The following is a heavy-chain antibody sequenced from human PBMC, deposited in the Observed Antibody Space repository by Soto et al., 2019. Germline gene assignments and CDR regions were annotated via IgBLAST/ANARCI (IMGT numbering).Heavy chain of an antibody. CDR2: INTGNGNT. J-gene: IGHJ5*02. V-gene: IGHV1-3*04. D-gene: IGHD5-12*01. CDR3: ARAISGYVT. CDR1: VLTYTTYA. Sequence: SLTVSCMPSVLTYTTYAIHWVRPAPGQGLEWMGWINTGNGNTRYSQRFQGRVTLTTDPSANTAYMDLSSLTSEDTAVYSCARAISGYVTWGQGTLVT.